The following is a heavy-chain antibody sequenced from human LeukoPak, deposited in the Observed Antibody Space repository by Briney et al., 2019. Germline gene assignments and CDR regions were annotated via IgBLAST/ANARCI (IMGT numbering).Heavy chain of an antibody. CDR1: GYTFTDYD. CDR3: ADSFRVAAGEGWFDP. D-gene: IGHD6-13*01. CDR2: IIPIFGTA. Sequence: GASVKVSCKTSGYTFTDYDISWVRQAPGQGLEGMGGIIPIFGTANYAQKFQGRVTITADKSTSTAYMELSSLRSEDTAVYYCADSFRVAAGEGWFDPWGQGTLVTVSS. J-gene: IGHJ5*02. V-gene: IGHV1-69*06.